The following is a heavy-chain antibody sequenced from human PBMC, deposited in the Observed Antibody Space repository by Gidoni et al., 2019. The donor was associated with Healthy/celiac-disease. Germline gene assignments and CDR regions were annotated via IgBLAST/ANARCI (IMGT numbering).Heavy chain of an antibody. J-gene: IGHJ4*02. V-gene: IGHV1-69*09. CDR3: ASDVVPAAPSKGAFDY. CDR2: IIPILGIA. Sequence: QVQLVQSGAEVKKPGSSVKVSCKASGGTFSSYAISWVRQAPGQGLEWMGRIIPILGIANYAQKFQGRVTITADKSTSTAYMELSSLRSEDTAVYYCASDVVPAAPSKGAFDYWGQGTLVTVSS. CDR1: GGTFSSYA. D-gene: IGHD2-2*01.